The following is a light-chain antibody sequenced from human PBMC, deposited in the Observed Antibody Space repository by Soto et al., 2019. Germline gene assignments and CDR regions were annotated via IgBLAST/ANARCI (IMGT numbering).Light chain of an antibody. J-gene: IGKJ1*01. V-gene: IGKV1-5*01. CDR1: QSISNW. CDR2: DAS. Sequence: DIQMTQSPSSVSASVGDRGTISCRASQSISNWLAWYQQKPGKAPKLLIYDASTLESGVPSRFSGGGFGTDFTLTISSLQPDDFATYYCQQYSSYSPFGQGTKV. CDR3: QQYSSYSP.